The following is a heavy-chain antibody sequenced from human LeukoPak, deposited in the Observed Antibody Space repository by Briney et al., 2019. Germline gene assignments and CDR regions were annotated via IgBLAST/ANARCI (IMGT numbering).Heavy chain of an antibody. CDR3: AKDRYYDFCMDV. D-gene: IGHD3-3*01. V-gene: IGHV3-30*02. CDR1: GFTFSSYG. Sequence: AGGSLRLSCAASGFTFSSYGMHWVRQAPGKGLEWVAVIWYGGSNKYYADSVKGRFTISRDNSKNTLYLQMNSLRAEDTAVYYCAKDRYYDFCMDVWGKGTTVTVSS. CDR2: IWYGGSNK. J-gene: IGHJ6*03.